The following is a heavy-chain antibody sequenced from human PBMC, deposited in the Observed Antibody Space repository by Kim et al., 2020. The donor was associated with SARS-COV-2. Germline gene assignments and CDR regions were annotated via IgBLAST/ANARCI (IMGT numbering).Heavy chain of an antibody. CDR3: TTGAALLLWFGEPDY. V-gene: IGHV3-15*01. CDR2: IKSKTDGGTT. Sequence: GGSLRLSCAASGFTFSNAWMSWVRQAPGKGLEWVGRIKSKTDGGTTDYAAPVKGRFTISRDDSKNTLYLQMNSLKTEDTAVYYCTTGAALLLWFGEPDYWGQGTLVTVSS. CDR1: GFTFSNAW. D-gene: IGHD3-10*01. J-gene: IGHJ4*02.